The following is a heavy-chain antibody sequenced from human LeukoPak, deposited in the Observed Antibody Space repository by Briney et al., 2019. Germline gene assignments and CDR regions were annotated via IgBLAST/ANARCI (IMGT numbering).Heavy chain of an antibody. Sequence: ASVKVSCKASGGTFSSYAISWVRQAPGQGLEWMGRIIPILGIANYAQKFQGRVTITADKSTSTAYMELSSLRSEDTAVYYCARLTTVTTGYMDVWGKGTTVTVSS. CDR1: GGTFSSYA. D-gene: IGHD4-17*01. CDR2: IIPILGIA. CDR3: ARLTTVTTGYMDV. J-gene: IGHJ6*03. V-gene: IGHV1-69*04.